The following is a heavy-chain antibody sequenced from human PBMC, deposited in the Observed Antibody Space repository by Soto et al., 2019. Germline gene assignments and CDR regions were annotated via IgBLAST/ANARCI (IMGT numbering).Heavy chain of an antibody. CDR2: ISRSGSTI. Sequence: KPGGSLRLSCAASGLTISDSYMSWIRQAPGKGLEWVSYISRSGSTIYYADSVEGRFTISRDSAKNSLYLQMNSLRAEDTAIYYCARALEYCSGGSCFPNWFDPWGQGTLVTVSS. CDR1: GLTISDSY. V-gene: IGHV3-11*01. CDR3: ARALEYCSGGSCFPNWFDP. D-gene: IGHD2-15*01. J-gene: IGHJ5*02.